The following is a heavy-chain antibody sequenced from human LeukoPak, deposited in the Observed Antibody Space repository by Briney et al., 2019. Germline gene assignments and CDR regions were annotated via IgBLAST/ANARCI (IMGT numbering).Heavy chain of an antibody. Sequence: PGGSLRLSCAASGLTVITNAMTWVRQAPGKGLEWVSVLYSDGNTKYADSVQGRFTISRDNSKNTLYLEMNSLSPDDTAVYYCARGVEPLAANTLAYWGQGTLVTVSS. CDR2: LYSDGNT. J-gene: IGHJ4*02. V-gene: IGHV3-53*01. D-gene: IGHD1-14*01. CDR3: ARGVEPLAANTLAY. CDR1: GLTVITNA.